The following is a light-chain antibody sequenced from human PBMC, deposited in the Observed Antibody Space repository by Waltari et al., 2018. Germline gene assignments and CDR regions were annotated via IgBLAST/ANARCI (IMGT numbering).Light chain of an antibody. CDR2: EVS. V-gene: IGLV2-23*02. Sequence: QSALTTPASVSGSPGQARTISCTGASRDVGRLNMVAWYQQHPGKAPKLMIYEVSKRPSGVSHRLSGSKSGHPASLTISGLQAEDDAHYYCCSYAGSSPFVFGVVTKLTFL. J-gene: IGLJ2*01. CDR1: SRDVGRLNM. CDR3: CSYAGSSPFV.